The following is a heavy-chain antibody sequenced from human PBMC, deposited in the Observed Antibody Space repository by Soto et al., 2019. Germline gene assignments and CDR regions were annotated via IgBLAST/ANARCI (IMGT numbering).Heavy chain of an antibody. V-gene: IGHV5-51*01. J-gene: IGHJ6*02. CDR2: IYPGDSDT. Sequence: GESLKISCKGSGYSFTSYWIGWVRQMPGKGLEWMGIIYPGDSDTRYGPSFQGQVTISADNAKNSLYLQMNSLRDEDTAVYYCARVREPGDNWKGLYYYGMDVWGQGTTVTVSS. CDR1: GYSFTSYW. D-gene: IGHD1-20*01. CDR3: ARVREPGDNWKGLYYYGMDV.